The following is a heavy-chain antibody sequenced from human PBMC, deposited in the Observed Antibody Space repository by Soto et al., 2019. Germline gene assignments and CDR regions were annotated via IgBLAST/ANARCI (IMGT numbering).Heavy chain of an antibody. V-gene: IGHV3-7*01. CDR2: IKSDGSEK. J-gene: IGHJ6*02. CDR1: GFTFSSVW. Sequence: GGSLRLSCATSGFTFSSVWMSWVRQAPGKGLEWVANIKSDGSEKYYVDFVKGRFTISRDNAKNSLDLLMNSLRPDDTAMYYCARGRGLDVWGQGTTVTVSS. CDR3: ARGRGLDV.